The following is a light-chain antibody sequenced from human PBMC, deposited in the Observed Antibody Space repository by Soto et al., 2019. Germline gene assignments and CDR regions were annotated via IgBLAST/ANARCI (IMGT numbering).Light chain of an antibody. V-gene: IGLV2-14*01. CDR3: SSYTRSSTLV. CDR1: SSDVGGYNY. CDR2: DVS. Sequence: QSALTQPASVSGSPGQSITISCTGTSSDVGGYNYGSWYQQHPGKAPKLMIYDVSNRPSGGSNRFSGSKSGNTASLTISGLQSEDEADYYCSSYTRSSTLVFGTGTKLTVL. J-gene: IGLJ1*01.